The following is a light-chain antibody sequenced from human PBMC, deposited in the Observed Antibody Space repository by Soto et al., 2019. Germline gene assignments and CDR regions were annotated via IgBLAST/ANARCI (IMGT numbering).Light chain of an antibody. CDR3: QQYNDWPRT. J-gene: IGKJ1*01. Sequence: EIVLTQSPATLSLSPGARAPLSCRASQSVSSYLAWYRQKPGQAPRLLIYDASNRATGIPARFSGSESGTDFTLTISSLQSEDFAVYYCQQYNDWPRTFGQGTKVDIK. CDR1: QSVSSY. CDR2: DAS. V-gene: IGKV3-11*01.